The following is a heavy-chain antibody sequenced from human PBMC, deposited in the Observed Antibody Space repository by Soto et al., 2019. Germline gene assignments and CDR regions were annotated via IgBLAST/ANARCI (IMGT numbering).Heavy chain of an antibody. V-gene: IGHV4-59*01. CDR2: VYSGWSA. Sequence: SETLSLTCNVFPGSINDSCWSWIRQTPGMRLGVIGFVYSGWSAKYKPSFNSRVIISLETSKNQFSLTLTSLTAADSAVYYCASTSRAAPGTGLDSWGQGDLVTVSS. CDR1: PGSINDSC. J-gene: IGHJ4*02. D-gene: IGHD6-25*01. CDR3: ASTSRAAPGTGLDS.